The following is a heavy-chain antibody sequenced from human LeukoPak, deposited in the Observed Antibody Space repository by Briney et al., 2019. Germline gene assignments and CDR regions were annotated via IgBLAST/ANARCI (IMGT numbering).Heavy chain of an antibody. CDR3: AKDQGYDSSGLLRFYMDA. J-gene: IGHJ6*03. Sequence: PGGSLRLSCAASGFTFRRNAMSWVRQAPGKGLEWVSTVGDDNGRTQYSDSVKGRFTISRDDSKNTLYLQMNSLRAEDTAVYYCAKDQGYDSSGLLRFYMDAWGTGTTVTVSS. CDR2: VGDDNGRT. V-gene: IGHV3-23*01. CDR1: GFTFRRNA. D-gene: IGHD3-22*01.